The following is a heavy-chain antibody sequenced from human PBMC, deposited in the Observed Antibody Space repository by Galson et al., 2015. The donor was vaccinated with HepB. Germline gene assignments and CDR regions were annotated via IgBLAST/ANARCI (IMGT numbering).Heavy chain of an antibody. CDR1: GDSVSSNSAT. J-gene: IGHJ4*02. CDR2: TYYRSKWYD. CDR3: AKLGGGEGY. D-gene: IGHD7-27*01. V-gene: IGHV6-1*01. Sequence: CAISGDSVSSNSATWDWIMQSPSRGLEWLGRTYYRSKWYDGYAVSVKSRITIKADTSKNQFSLQLNSVTPEDTAVYYCAKLGGGEGYWGQGTLVTVSS.